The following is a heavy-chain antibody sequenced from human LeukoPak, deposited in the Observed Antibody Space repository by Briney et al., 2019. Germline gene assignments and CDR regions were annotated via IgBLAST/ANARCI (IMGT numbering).Heavy chain of an antibody. D-gene: IGHD1-26*01. CDR1: GFTFSRNG. V-gene: IGHV3-33*01. CDR2: IWYDGSNK. J-gene: IGHJ4*02. Sequence: PGGSLRLSCAASGFTFSRNGMHWVRQAPGKGLEWVAVIWYDGSNKYYADSVKGRFTISRGNSKNTLYLQMNSLRAEDTAVYYCARVPSSGSYPSFFDYWGQGTLVTVSS. CDR3: ARVPSSGSYPSFFDY.